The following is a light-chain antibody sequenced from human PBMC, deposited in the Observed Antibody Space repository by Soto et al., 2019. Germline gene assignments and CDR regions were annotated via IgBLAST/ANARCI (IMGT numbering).Light chain of an antibody. V-gene: IGKV4-1*01. CDR1: QSVLYSSNNKNY. CDR3: QQYYSPPYT. Sequence: DIVMTQPPDSLAVSLGERATINCKSSQSVLYSSNNKNYLAWYQQNPGQPPNLLIYWASTRESGVPDRFSGSGSGTDFTLTISSLQAEDVAVYYCQQYYSPPYTFGQGTKLEIK. J-gene: IGKJ2*01. CDR2: WAS.